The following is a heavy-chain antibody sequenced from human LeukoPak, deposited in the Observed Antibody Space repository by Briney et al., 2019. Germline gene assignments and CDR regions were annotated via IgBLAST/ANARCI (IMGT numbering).Heavy chain of an antibody. J-gene: IGHJ4*02. CDR1: GFTFSSYS. Sequence: NTGGSLRLSCAASGFTFSSYSMNWVRQAPGKGLEWVSSISSSSSYIYYAGSVKGRFTISRDNAKNSLYLQMNSLRAEDTAVYYCARVGQSYGSGSHHFDYWGQGTLVTVSS. CDR3: ARVGQSYGSGSHHFDY. V-gene: IGHV3-21*01. D-gene: IGHD3-10*01. CDR2: ISSSSSYI.